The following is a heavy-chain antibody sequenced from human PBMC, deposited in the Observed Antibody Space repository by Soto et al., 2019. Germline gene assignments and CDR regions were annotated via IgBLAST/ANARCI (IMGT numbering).Heavy chain of an antibody. D-gene: IGHD1-26*01. Sequence: ASVKVSCKASGYTFTSYGISCVRQAPGQGLEWMGWISAYNGNTNYAQKLQGRVTMTTDTSTSTAYMELRSLRSDDTAVYYCARDFSGSYYYYGMDVWGQGTTVTVSS. J-gene: IGHJ6*02. CDR2: ISAYNGNT. CDR3: ARDFSGSYYYYGMDV. CDR1: GYTFTSYG. V-gene: IGHV1-18*04.